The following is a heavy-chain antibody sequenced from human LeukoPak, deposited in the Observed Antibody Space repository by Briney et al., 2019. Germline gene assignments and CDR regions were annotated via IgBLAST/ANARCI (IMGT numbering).Heavy chain of an antibody. Sequence: GGSLRLSCAAPGFTFSSYAMSWVRQAPGKGLEWVSAISGSGGSTYYADSVKGRFTISRDNSKNTLYLQMNSLRAEDTAVYYCAKFRSGYLFFDAFDIWGQGTMVTVSS. J-gene: IGHJ3*02. V-gene: IGHV3-23*01. D-gene: IGHD3-3*01. CDR3: AKFRSGYLFFDAFDI. CDR2: ISGSGGST. CDR1: GFTFSSYA.